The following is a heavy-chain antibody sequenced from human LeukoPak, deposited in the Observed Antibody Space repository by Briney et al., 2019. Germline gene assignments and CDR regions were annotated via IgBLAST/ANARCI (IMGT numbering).Heavy chain of an antibody. Sequence: GESLRLSCAASGFSVSNKYLSWVRQAPGKGLEWVSVIYTGGDTYYADSVRGRFTISRDNSKNTVNLQMNSLRAEDTALYYCAGGQMFTSGGFDDWAQGPLLTVSS. CDR2: IYTGGDT. CDR3: AGGQMFTSGGFDD. CDR1: GFSVSNKY. V-gene: IGHV3-53*01. D-gene: IGHD6-19*01. J-gene: IGHJ4*02.